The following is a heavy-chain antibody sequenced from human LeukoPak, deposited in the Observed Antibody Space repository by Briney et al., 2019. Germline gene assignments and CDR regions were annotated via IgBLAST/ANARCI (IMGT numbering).Heavy chain of an antibody. CDR2: ISSSGTTI. V-gene: IGHV3-48*03. CDR3: AVTTVGFALDY. Sequence: GGSLRLSCAASGFTFSSYEMNWVRQAPGKGLERVSDISSSGTTIDYADSVKGRFTISRDNAKNSLYLQMNSLRAEDTAVYYCAVTTVGFALDYWGQGTLVTVSS. J-gene: IGHJ4*02. CDR1: GFTFSSYE. D-gene: IGHD4-17*01.